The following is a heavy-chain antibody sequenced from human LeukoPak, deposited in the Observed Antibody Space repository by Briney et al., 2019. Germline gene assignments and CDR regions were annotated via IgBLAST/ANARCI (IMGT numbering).Heavy chain of an antibody. J-gene: IGHJ5*01. V-gene: IGHV6-1*01. CDR3: ARLVGASWFDS. CDR1: GDSVSTNSAT. D-gene: IGHD1-26*01. Sequence: SQTLSLTCAISGDSVSTNSATWTWLRQSPSRGLEWLGRTYYRSKWYNDYPVSMKSRITINPDTSKNQFSLQLNSVTPEDAAVYYCARLVGASWFDSWGQGTLVTVSS. CDR2: TYYRSKWYN.